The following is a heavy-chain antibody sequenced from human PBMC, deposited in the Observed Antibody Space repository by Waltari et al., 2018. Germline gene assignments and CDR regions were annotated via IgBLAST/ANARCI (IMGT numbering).Heavy chain of an antibody. Sequence: QVQLQESGPGLVKPSETLSLTCTVSGGSISSHYWSWIRQPPGKGLEWIGYIYYSGSTNYNPALKSRVTISVDTSKNQFSLKLSSVTAADTAVYYCARGPRGYSYGSFYYGMDVWGQGTTVTVSS. V-gene: IGHV4-59*11. D-gene: IGHD5-18*01. J-gene: IGHJ6*02. CDR3: ARGPRGYSYGSFYYGMDV. CDR1: GGSISSHY. CDR2: IYYSGST.